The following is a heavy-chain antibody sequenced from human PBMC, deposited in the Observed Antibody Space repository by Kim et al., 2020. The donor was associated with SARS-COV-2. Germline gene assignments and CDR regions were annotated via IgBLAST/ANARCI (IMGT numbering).Heavy chain of an antibody. V-gene: IGHV4-31*02. Sequence: SPKGRVTISVDTSKNQFSLKLSSVTAADTAVYYCARSYYYDSSGYDAFDIWGQGTMVTVSS. D-gene: IGHD3-22*01. J-gene: IGHJ3*02. CDR3: ARSYYYDSSGYDAFDI.